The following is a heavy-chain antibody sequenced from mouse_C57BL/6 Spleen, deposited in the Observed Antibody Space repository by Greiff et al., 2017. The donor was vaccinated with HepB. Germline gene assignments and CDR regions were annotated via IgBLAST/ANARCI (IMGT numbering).Heavy chain of an antibody. CDR2: ISGGGGNT. CDR3: ARGHYGSSLYYFDY. D-gene: IGHD1-1*01. Sequence: EVQLVESGGGLVKPGGSLKLSCAASGFTFSSYTMSWVRQTPEKRLEWVATISGGGGNTYYPDSVKGRFTISRDNAKNTLYLQMSSLRSEDTALYYCARGHYGSSLYYFDYWGQGTTLTVSS. V-gene: IGHV5-9*01. CDR1: GFTFSSYT. J-gene: IGHJ2*01.